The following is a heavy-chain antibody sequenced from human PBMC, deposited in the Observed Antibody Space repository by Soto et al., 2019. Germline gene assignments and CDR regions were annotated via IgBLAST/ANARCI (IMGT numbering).Heavy chain of an antibody. J-gene: IGHJ4*02. CDR2: IYPGDSDT. Sequence: GESLKISCKGSGYSFTSYWIGWVRQMPGKGLEWMGIIYPGDSDTRYSPSFQGQVTISADKSISTAYLQWSSLKASDTAMYYCARQEYYYDSSGYYYFDYWGQGTLVTVSS. CDR3: ARQEYYYDSSGYYYFDY. V-gene: IGHV5-51*01. D-gene: IGHD3-22*01. CDR1: GYSFTSYW.